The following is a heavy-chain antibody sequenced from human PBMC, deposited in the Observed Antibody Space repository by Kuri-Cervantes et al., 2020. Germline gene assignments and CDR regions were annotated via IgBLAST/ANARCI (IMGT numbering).Heavy chain of an antibody. CDR2: ISSSSSTI. CDR1: GFTFSSYS. Sequence: GGSLRLSCAASGFTFSSYSMNWVRQAPGKGLEWVSYISSSSSTIYYADSVKGRFTISRDNAMNSLYLQMNSLRAEDTAVYYCARDLGYYDSSGPLASGMDVWGQGTTVTVSS. CDR3: ARDLGYYDSSGPLASGMDV. D-gene: IGHD3-22*01. V-gene: IGHV3-48*01. J-gene: IGHJ6*02.